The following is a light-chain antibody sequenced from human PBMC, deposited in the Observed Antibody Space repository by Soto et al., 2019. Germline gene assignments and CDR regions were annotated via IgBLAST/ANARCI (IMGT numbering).Light chain of an antibody. CDR2: DAS. CDR3: QQRSNWPPT. J-gene: IGKJ5*01. CDR1: QSVSSY. V-gene: IGKV3-11*01. Sequence: EIMLTQSPGTLSLSPGERATLSCRASQSVSSYLAWYQQKPGQAPRLLFYDASNRATGIPARFSGSGSGTDFTLTISSLEPEDFAVYYCQQRSNWPPTFGQGSRLEIK.